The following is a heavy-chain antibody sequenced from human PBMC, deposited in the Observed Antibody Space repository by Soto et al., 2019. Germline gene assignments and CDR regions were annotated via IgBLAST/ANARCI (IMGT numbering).Heavy chain of an antibody. Sequence: PGGSLRLSCAASGFTFSSYTMSWVRQAPGKGLEWVSSISSGGGTTYYADSVKGRFTISRDNSENTVYLQMNSLRVEDTAIYFCAKNSYDGSNWYRWFDSWGQGTLVTVSS. CDR1: GFTFSSYT. CDR3: AKNSYDGSNWYRWFDS. J-gene: IGHJ5*01. D-gene: IGHD6-13*01. V-gene: IGHV3-23*01. CDR2: ISSGGGTT.